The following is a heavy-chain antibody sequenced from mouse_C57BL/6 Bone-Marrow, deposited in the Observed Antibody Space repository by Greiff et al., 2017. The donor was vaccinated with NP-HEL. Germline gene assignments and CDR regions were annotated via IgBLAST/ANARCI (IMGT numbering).Heavy chain of an antibody. V-gene: IGHV1-81*01. Sequence: QVQLQQSGAELARPGASVKLSCKASGYTFTSYGISWVKQRTGQGLEWIGEIYPRSGNTYYNEKFKGKATLTADKSSSTAYMELRSLTSEDSAVYFCAQALLLGPPWFAYWGQGTLVTVSA. CDR3: AQALLLGPPWFAY. J-gene: IGHJ3*01. CDR1: GYTFTSYG. D-gene: IGHD2-1*01. CDR2: IYPRSGNT.